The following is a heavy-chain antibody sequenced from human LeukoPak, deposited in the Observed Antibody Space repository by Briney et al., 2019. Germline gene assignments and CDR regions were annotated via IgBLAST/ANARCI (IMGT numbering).Heavy chain of an antibody. J-gene: IGHJ4*02. D-gene: IGHD6-19*01. CDR3: ARDEEAVDYYFDY. CDR1: GFTFSRYN. V-gene: IGHV3-48*02. CDR2: NSSSSTTI. Sequence: GWSLRLSCAASGFTFSRYNMKWVRQSPGKGLAWVSYNSSSSTTIYYADSVRGRFTIPRDNAKNPLFLQMNSLRDEDTAVYYCARDEEAVDYYFDYWGQGTLVTVSS.